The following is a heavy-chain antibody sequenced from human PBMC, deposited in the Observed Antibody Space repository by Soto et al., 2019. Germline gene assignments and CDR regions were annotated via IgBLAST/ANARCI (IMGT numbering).Heavy chain of an antibody. J-gene: IGHJ4*02. V-gene: IGHV1-2*04. CDR1: GYTFTGYY. Sequence: ASVKVSCKASGYTFTGYYMHWVRQAPGQGLEWMGWINPNSGGTNYAQKFQGWVTMTRDTSISTAYMELSRLRSDDTAVYYCARTYSGYDYYFDYWGQGTLVTVSS. CDR3: ARTYSGYDYYFDY. CDR2: INPNSGGT. D-gene: IGHD5-12*01.